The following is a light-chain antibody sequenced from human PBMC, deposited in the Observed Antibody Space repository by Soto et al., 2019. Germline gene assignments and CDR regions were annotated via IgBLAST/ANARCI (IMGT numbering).Light chain of an antibody. CDR3: QQYGSSPTT. CDR2: GAS. Sequence: ESVLTQSPGTLSLSPGERATVPCRSSQSVTSSYLAWWQQKPGQAPRLLIYGASSRATGIPDRFSGSGSGTDFTLSISRLEPEDFAVYFCQQYGSSPTTFGQGTKVDI. CDR1: QSVTSSY. V-gene: IGKV3-20*01. J-gene: IGKJ1*01.